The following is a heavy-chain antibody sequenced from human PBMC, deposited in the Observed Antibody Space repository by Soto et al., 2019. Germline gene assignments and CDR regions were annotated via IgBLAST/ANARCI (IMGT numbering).Heavy chain of an antibody. CDR1: GGSVSSGSYY. D-gene: IGHD3-10*01. J-gene: IGHJ4*02. V-gene: IGHV4-61*01. CDR2: IYYSGST. Sequence: QVQLQESGPGLVKPSETLSLTCTVSGGSVSSGSYYWSWIRQPPGKGLEWIGYIYYSGSTNYNPSLKSRVTISVDTSKNQFSLKLSSVTAADTAVYYCARSSGLWFGEFSFDYWGQGTLVTVSS. CDR3: ARSSGLWFGEFSFDY.